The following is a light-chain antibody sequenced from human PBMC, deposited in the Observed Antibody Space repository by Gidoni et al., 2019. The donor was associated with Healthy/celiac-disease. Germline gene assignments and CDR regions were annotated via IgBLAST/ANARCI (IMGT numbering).Light chain of an antibody. Sequence: EILLTQSPATLSLSPGERATPPCRASQSVSSYLAWYQQKPGQAPRLLIYDASNRANGIPARFSGSGSGTDFTLTISSLEPEDFAVYYCQQRSNWPLYTFGQGTKLEIK. CDR1: QSVSSY. V-gene: IGKV3-11*01. CDR3: QQRSNWPLYT. J-gene: IGKJ2*01. CDR2: DAS.